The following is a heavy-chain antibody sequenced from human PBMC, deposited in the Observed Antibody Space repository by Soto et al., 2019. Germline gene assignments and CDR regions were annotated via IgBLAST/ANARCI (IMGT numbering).Heavy chain of an antibody. V-gene: IGHV4-59*01. Sequence: SETLSLTCTVSCGSISSYYWSWIRQPPGKGLEWIGYIYYSGSTNYNPSLKSRVTMSLDTSKNQFSLKLSSVTPADTAVYYCARRYGPSFDYWGQGTLVTVS. D-gene: IGHD4-17*01. CDR1: CGSISSYY. CDR2: IYYSGST. J-gene: IGHJ4*02. CDR3: ARRYGPSFDY.